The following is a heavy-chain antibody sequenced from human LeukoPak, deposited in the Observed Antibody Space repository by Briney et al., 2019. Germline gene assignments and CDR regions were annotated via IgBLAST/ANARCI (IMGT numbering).Heavy chain of an antibody. Sequence: PGGSLRLSCAASGFTFSSYSMNWVRQAPGKGLEWVSSISSSSSYIYYADSVKGRFTISRDNAKNSLYLQMNSLRAEDTAVYYCARHPWTSGTMDIAMVIGAFDIWGQGTMVTVSS. J-gene: IGHJ3*02. CDR1: GFTFSSYS. V-gene: IGHV3-21*01. CDR2: ISSSSSYI. D-gene: IGHD5-18*01. CDR3: ARHPWTSGTMDIAMVIGAFDI.